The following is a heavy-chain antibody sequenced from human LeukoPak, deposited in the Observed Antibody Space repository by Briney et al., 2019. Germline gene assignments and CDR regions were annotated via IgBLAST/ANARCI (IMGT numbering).Heavy chain of an antibody. J-gene: IGHJ4*02. CDR1: GYTFNTYG. V-gene: IGHV1-18*01. CDR3: ARESTGGSLDY. D-gene: IGHD2-8*02. CDR2: ISAYNGDT. Sequence: ASVKVSCKASGYTFNTYGIIWGQKPPGQGLKWMGWISAYNGDTTYAQKLQGRVTLTTDASTSTAYMELRSLRSDDTAVYYCARESTGGSLDYWGQGTLVTVSS.